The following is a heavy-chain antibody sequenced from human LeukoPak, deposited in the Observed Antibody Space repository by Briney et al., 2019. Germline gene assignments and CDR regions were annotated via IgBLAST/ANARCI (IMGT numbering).Heavy chain of an antibody. Sequence: SVKVSCKASGGTFSSYAISWARQAPGQGLEWMGRIIPILGIANYAQKFQGRVMITADKSTSTAYMELSSLRSEDTAVYYCARDPEMATMKSLPPYYYGMDVWGQGTTVTVSS. V-gene: IGHV1-69*04. CDR2: IIPILGIA. D-gene: IGHD5-12*01. CDR3: ARDPEMATMKSLPPYYYGMDV. CDR1: GGTFSSYA. J-gene: IGHJ6*02.